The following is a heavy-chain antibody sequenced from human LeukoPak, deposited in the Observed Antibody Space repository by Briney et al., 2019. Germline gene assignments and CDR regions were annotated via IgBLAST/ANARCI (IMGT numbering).Heavy chain of an antibody. V-gene: IGHV3-33*01. CDR1: GFTFSSYG. CDR2: IWYDGSNK. CDR3: ARGARYFDWLLDY. D-gene: IGHD3-9*01. Sequence: GGSLRLSCAASGFTFSSYGMHWVRQAPGKGLEWVAVIWYDGSNKYYADSVKGRLTISRDNSKNTLYLQMNSLRAEDTAVYYCARGARYFDWLLDYWGQGTLVTVSS. J-gene: IGHJ4*02.